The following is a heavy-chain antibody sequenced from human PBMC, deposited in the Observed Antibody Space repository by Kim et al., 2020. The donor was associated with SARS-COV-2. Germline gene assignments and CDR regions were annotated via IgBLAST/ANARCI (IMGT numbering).Heavy chain of an antibody. J-gene: IGHJ4*02. CDR2: INSDGSST. CDR3: ARSIVSGSGGRWYDY. CDR1: GLTFSSYW. D-gene: IGHD2-15*01. V-gene: IGHV3-74*01. Sequence: GGSLRLSCAVSGLTFSSYWMHWVRQGPGKGLVWVSRINSDGSSTAYADSVKGRFTISRDNAKNTLYLQMNSLRAEDTAVYYCARSIVSGSGGRWYDYWGQGTLVTVSS.